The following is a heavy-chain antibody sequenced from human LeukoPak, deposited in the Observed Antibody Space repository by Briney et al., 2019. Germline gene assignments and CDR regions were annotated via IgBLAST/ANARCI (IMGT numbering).Heavy chain of an antibody. CDR2: LSGSGITT. CDR3: AKDPYSGSYSRDY. J-gene: IGHJ4*02. D-gene: IGHD1-26*01. Sequence: PGGSLRLSCAASGFTFSNSAMSWVRQAPGKGLEWVSTLSGSGITTYYADSVKGRFTISRDNSKNTLYLQMNSLRAEDTAVYYCAKDPYSGSYSRDYWGQGTLVTVSS. CDR1: GFTFSNSA. V-gene: IGHV3-23*01.